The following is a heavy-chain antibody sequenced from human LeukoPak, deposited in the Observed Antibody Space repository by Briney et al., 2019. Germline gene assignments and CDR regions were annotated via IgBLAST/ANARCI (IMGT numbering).Heavy chain of an antibody. D-gene: IGHD4-23*01. Sequence: PGGSLRLSCAASGFTFSSYWMSWVRQAPGKGLEWVANIKQDGSEKYYVDSVKGRFTISRDNAKNSLYLQMNSLRAEDTAVYYCARAPRLDYGGNPLPGAFDIWGQGTMVTVSS. V-gene: IGHV3-7*01. CDR3: ARAPRLDYGGNPLPGAFDI. J-gene: IGHJ3*02. CDR1: GFTFSSYW. CDR2: IKQDGSEK.